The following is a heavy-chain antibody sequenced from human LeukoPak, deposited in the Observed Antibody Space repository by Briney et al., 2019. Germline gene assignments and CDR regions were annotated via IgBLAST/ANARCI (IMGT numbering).Heavy chain of an antibody. J-gene: IGHJ6*02. CDR3: ASQTAVLRFLEWLSPYGMDV. D-gene: IGHD3-3*01. Sequence: EGSLRLSCAASGLTVSSNYMSWVRQAPGKGLEWVSVIYSGGSTYYADSVKGRFTISRDNSKNTLYLQMNSLRAEDTAVYYCASQTAVLRFLEWLSPYGMDVWGQGTTVTVSS. V-gene: IGHV3-66*02. CDR2: IYSGGST. CDR1: GLTVSSNY.